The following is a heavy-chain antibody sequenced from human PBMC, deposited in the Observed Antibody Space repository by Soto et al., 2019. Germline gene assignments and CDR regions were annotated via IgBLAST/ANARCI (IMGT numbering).Heavy chain of an antibody. CDR3: ARGHLWFGELASSFDY. CDR1: GGSFSGYY. J-gene: IGHJ4*02. CDR2: INHSGST. Sequence: PSETLSLTCAVYGGSFSGYYWSWIRQPPGKGLEWIGEINHSGSTNYNPSLKSRVTISVGTSKNQFSLKLSSVTAADTAVYYCARGHLWFGELASSFDYWGQGPLVTVSS. D-gene: IGHD3-10*01. V-gene: IGHV4-34*01.